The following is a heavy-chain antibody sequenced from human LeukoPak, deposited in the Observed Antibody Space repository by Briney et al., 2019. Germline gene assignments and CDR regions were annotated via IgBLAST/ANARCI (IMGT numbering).Heavy chain of an antibody. Sequence: PSETLSLTCAVYGGSFSGYYWSWIRQPPGKGLEWTGEINHSGSTNYNPSLKSRVTISVDTSKNQFSLKLSSVTAADTAVYYCARVYSTTPDYYYYGMDVWGQGTTVTVSS. J-gene: IGHJ6*02. CDR2: INHSGST. CDR3: ARVYSTTPDYYYYGMDV. D-gene: IGHD6-13*01. V-gene: IGHV4-34*01. CDR1: GGSFSGYY.